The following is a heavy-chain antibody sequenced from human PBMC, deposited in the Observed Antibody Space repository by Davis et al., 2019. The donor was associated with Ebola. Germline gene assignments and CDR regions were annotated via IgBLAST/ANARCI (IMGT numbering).Heavy chain of an antibody. CDR3: ASHTHRKYYFDY. J-gene: IGHJ4*02. CDR1: GGTFSSYT. Sequence: SVKVSCKASGGTFSSYTISWVRQAPEQGLEWMGRIIPILGIANYAQKFQGRVTITADKSTSTAYMELSSLRSEDTAVYYCASHTHRKYYFDYWGQGTLVTVSS. CDR2: IIPILGIA. V-gene: IGHV1-69*02. D-gene: IGHD2-2*02.